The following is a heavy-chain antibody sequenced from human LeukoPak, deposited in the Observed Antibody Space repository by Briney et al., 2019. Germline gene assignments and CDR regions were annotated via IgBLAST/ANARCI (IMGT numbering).Heavy chain of an antibody. CDR2: INHSGST. J-gene: IGHJ6*02. CDR1: GGSFSGYY. Sequence: SETLSLTCAVYGGSFSGYYWSWIRQPPGKGLEWIGEINHSGSTNYNPSLKSRVTISVDTSKNQFSLRLSSVTAADTAAYYCARGGSLRYFDWSTGYGMDVWGQGTTVTVSS. CDR3: ARGGSLRYFDWSTGYGMDV. V-gene: IGHV4-34*01. D-gene: IGHD3-9*01.